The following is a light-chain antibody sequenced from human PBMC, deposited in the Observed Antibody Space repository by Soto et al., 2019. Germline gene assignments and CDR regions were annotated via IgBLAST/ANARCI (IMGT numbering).Light chain of an antibody. V-gene: IGLV7-43*01. CDR1: TGAVTSNHY. CDR2: STT. CDR3: LLYFGGSRV. Sequence: QAVVTQESSLTVSPGGTVTLTCASSTGAVTSNHYPNWFQQKPSQAPRPLIYSTTEKHSWTPARFSGSLLGGKAVLTLSGVQPEDEADCYCLLYFGGSRVFGGGTKLTVL. J-gene: IGLJ2*01.